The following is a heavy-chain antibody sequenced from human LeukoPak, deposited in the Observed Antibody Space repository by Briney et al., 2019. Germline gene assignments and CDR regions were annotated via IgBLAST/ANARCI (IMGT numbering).Heavy chain of an antibody. CDR1: GFTFSTYG. CDR2: ISGGGGST. Sequence: GGSLRLSCAASGFTFSTYGMHWVRQAPGKGLECVSAISGGGGSTYYADSVKGRFTISRDNSKNTLYLQMNSLRVEDTAVYYCAKDPGDYGDYWGQGTLVTVSS. V-gene: IGHV3-23*01. CDR3: AKDPGDYGDY. J-gene: IGHJ4*02.